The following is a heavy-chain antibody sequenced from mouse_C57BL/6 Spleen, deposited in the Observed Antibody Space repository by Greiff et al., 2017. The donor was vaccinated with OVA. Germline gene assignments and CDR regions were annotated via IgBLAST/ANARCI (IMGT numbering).Heavy chain of an antibody. CDR1: GYTFTDYY. D-gene: IGHD3-3*01. V-gene: IGHV1-26*01. CDR2: INPNNGGT. CDR3: ARGTWNGMAY. J-gene: IGHJ3*01. Sequence: EVQLQQSGPELVKPGASVKISCKASGYTFTDYYMNWVKQSHGKSLEWIGDINPNNGGTSYNQKFKGKATLTVDKSSSTAYMELRSLTSEDSAVYYCARGTWNGMAYWGQGTLVTVSA.